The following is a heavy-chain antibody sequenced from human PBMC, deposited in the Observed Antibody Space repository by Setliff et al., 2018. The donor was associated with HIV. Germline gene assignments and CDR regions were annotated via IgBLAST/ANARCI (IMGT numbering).Heavy chain of an antibody. CDR3: AGLSDFLDY. V-gene: IGHV4-39*07. CDR1: GGSISSSSYY. D-gene: IGHD2-21*01. J-gene: IGHJ4*02. Sequence: PSETLSLTCTVSGGSISSSSYYWGWIRQPPGKGLEWIGSIYYSGSTYYNPSLKSRVTMSLDRSKRQFSLKLTSLTAADTAVYYCAGLSDFLDYWGLGNLVTVSS. CDR2: IYYSGST.